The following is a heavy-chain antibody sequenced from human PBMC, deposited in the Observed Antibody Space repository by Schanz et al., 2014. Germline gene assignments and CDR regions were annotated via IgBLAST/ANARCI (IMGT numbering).Heavy chain of an antibody. Sequence: VQLVESGGGLVKPGGSLRLSCAASGFTFSGYAMSWVRQAPGQGLECVSYISGSSSTIYSTDSVKGRFTISRDNAKNSLFLQMNSLRDEDTAVYYCARVRGTKVDFWGQGTLVTVSS. D-gene: IGHD1-1*01. CDR1: GFTFSGYA. CDR3: ARVRGTKVDF. J-gene: IGHJ4*02. CDR2: ISGSSSTI. V-gene: IGHV3-48*02.